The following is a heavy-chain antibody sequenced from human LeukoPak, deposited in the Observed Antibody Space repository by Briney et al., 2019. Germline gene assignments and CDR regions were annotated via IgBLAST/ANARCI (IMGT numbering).Heavy chain of an antibody. D-gene: IGHD3-22*01. Sequence: GSLRLSCAASGFTFSSYWMHWVRQAPGKGLVWVSRIITDGSSTTYADSVRGRFTISRDNAKNTLYLQMNSLRAEDTAVYYCAKDFSYDSSGYYYDYWGQGTLVTVSS. CDR3: AKDFSYDSSGYYYDY. J-gene: IGHJ4*02. CDR2: IITDGSST. V-gene: IGHV3-74*01. CDR1: GFTFSSYW.